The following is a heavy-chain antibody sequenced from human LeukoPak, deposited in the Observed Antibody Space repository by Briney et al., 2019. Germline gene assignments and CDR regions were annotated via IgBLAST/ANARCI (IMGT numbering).Heavy chain of an antibody. D-gene: IGHD3-10*01. V-gene: IGHV4-39*07. Sequence: SETLSLTCTVSGGSISTSNYYWGWVRQPPGKGLEWIGNIFYSGSTYYSPSLKSRVTISLDTSRNQFSLKLSSVTAADTAVYYCARGGYYGSGNDFRFDPWGQGTLVTVSS. CDR1: GGSISTSNYY. CDR3: ARGGYYGSGNDFRFDP. CDR2: IFYSGST. J-gene: IGHJ5*02.